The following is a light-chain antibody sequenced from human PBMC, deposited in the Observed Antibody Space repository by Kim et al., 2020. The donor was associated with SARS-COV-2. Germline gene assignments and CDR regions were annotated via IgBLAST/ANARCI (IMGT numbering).Light chain of an antibody. CDR1: QSLLHSNGYNY. CDR3: MQALQTPRT. CDR2: LGS. V-gene: IGKV2-28*01. Sequence: DIVMTQSPLSLPATPGEPASISCRSSQSLLHSNGYNYLDWYLQKPGQSPQLLIYLGSNRASGVPDRFSGSGSGTDFTLKISRVEAEDVGVYYCMQALQTPRTLGQGTKVDIK. J-gene: IGKJ1*01.